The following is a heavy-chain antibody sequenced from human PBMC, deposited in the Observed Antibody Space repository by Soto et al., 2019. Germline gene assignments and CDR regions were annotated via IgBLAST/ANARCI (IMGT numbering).Heavy chain of an antibody. CDR2: IDPSDSYT. CDR3: ARQYRGSSLGYYYYGMEV. Sequence: PXESLKISRKGSGYSFTSYVLIWVRQMPGKGLEWMGRIDPSDSYTNYSPSFQGHVTISADKSISTAYLQWSSLKASDTAMYYCARQYRGSSLGYYYYGMEVWGQGTTVTVSS. D-gene: IGHD6-6*01. J-gene: IGHJ6*02. CDR1: GYSFTSYV. V-gene: IGHV5-10-1*01.